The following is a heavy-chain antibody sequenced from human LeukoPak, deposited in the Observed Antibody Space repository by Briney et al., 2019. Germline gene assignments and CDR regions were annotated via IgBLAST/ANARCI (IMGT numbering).Heavy chain of an antibody. CDR1: GGSFSGYY. Sequence: SETLSLTCAAYGGSFSGYYWSWIRQPPGKGLEWIGEINQSGSTNYNPSLKSRVTISVDTSKNQFSLKLSSVTAADTAVYYCAYSSSWYDWFDPWGQGTLVTVSS. CDR3: AYSSSWYDWFDP. J-gene: IGHJ5*02. V-gene: IGHV4-34*01. D-gene: IGHD6-13*01. CDR2: INQSGST.